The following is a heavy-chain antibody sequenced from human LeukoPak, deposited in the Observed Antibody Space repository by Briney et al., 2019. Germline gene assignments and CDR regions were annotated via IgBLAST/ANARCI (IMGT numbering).Heavy chain of an antibody. CDR2: IYTGGST. J-gene: IGHJ3*02. V-gene: IGHV3-53*01. CDR1: GFLVSINY. D-gene: IGHD3-22*01. CDR3: ASRDYYDSSGYYDAFDI. Sequence: PGGSLRLSCAASGFLVSINYMSCVGHAPGKGLECVSVIYTGGSTYYADFVKGRFTISRDNSKNPLYLQMNSLRAEDTAVYYCASRDYYDSSGYYDAFDIWGQGTMVTVSS.